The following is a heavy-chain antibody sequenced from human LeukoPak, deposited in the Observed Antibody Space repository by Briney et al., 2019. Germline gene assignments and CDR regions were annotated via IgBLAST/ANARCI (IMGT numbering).Heavy chain of an antibody. Sequence: SETLSLTCAVYGGSFSGYYWSWIRQPPGKGLEWIGEINHSGSTNYNPSLKSRVTISVDTSKNQFSLKLSSMTAADTAVYYCARGPSGAAAAKTGVDYWGQGTLVTVSS. D-gene: IGHD6-13*01. CDR2: INHSGST. J-gene: IGHJ4*02. CDR3: ARGPSGAAAAKTGVDY. CDR1: GGSFSGYY. V-gene: IGHV4-34*01.